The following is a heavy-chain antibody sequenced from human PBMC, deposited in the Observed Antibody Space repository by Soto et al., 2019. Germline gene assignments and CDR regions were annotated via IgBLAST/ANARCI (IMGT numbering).Heavy chain of an antibody. J-gene: IGHJ6*02. D-gene: IGHD1-26*01. CDR1: GFNFSNAW. CDR3: TTGNGRKWELSPYGMDV. Sequence: PGGSLRLSCAASGFNFSNAWMSWVRQDPGKGLEWVGRIKSKTDGGTTDYAAPVKGRFTISRDDSKNTLYLQMNSLKTEDTAVYYCTTGNGRKWELSPYGMDVWGQGTTVTVSS. CDR2: IKSKTDGGTT. V-gene: IGHV3-15*01.